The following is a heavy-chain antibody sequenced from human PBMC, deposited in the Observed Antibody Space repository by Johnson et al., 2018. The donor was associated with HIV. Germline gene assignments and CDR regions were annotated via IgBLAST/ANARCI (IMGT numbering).Heavy chain of an antibody. D-gene: IGHD6-13*01. Sequence: VQLVESGGGLAQPGGSLRLSCVGSGLTFSSYAMSWVRQAPGKGLEWVSVIYSGGSTYYADSVKGRFTISRDNSKNTLYLQMNSLRAEDTAVYYCARETGYSSSWHAFDIWGQGTMVTVSA. J-gene: IGHJ3*02. CDR3: ARETGYSSSWHAFDI. V-gene: IGHV3-66*01. CDR1: GLTFSSYA. CDR2: IYSGGST.